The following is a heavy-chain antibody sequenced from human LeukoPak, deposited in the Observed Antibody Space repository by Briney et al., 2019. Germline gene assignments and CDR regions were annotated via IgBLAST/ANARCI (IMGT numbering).Heavy chain of an antibody. CDR3: ARVVTGTLMGNWFDP. Sequence: SETLSLTCTVSGGSISSNSYYWGWIRQPPGKGLEWIGSIYYSGSTYYNPSLKSRVTISVDTSKNQFSLKLSSVTAADTAVYYCARVVTGTLMGNWFDPWGQGTLVTVSS. V-gene: IGHV4-39*07. CDR1: GGSISSNSYY. CDR2: IYYSGST. J-gene: IGHJ5*02. D-gene: IGHD1-7*01.